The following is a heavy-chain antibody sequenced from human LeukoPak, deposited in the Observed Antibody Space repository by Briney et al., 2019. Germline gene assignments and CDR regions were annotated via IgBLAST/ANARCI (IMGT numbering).Heavy chain of an antibody. J-gene: IGHJ5*02. CDR1: GFTFDDYA. CDR3: AKGGRFDP. CDR2: ISWNSGSI. V-gene: IGHV3-9*01. Sequence: GGSPRLSCAASGFTFDDYAMHWVRQAPGKGLEWVSGISWNSGSIGYADSVKGRFTISRDNAKNSLYLQMNSLRAEDTALYYCAKGGRFDPWGQGTLVTVSS. D-gene: IGHD3-10*01.